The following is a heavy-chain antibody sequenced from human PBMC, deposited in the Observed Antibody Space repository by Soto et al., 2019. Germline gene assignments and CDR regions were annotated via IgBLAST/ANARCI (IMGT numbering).Heavy chain of an antibody. D-gene: IGHD3-10*01. V-gene: IGHV3-21*01. CDR1: GFTFSSYS. CDR2: ISSSSSYI. J-gene: IGHJ6*03. CDR3: ARDPGGSGSYSPEGYYYYYMDV. Sequence: EVQLVESGGGLVKPGGSLRLSCAASGFTFSSYSMNWVRQAPGKGLEWVSSISSSSSYIYYADSVKGRFTISRDNAKNSLYLQMNSLRAEDTAVYYCARDPGGSGSYSPEGYYYYYMDVWGKGTTVTVSS.